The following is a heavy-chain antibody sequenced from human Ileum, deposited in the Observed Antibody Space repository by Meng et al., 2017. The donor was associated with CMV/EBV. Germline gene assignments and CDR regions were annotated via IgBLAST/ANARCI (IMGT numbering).Heavy chain of an antibody. D-gene: IGHD2-2*01. CDR3: ARDDAWAFDF. Sequence: VQLVGSGGGLVKPGGSLRSSCAAFAFTFSIYAMNWVRQAPGKGLEWIAYFSRTGAIAYADSVKGRFTISRDNAKNSLYLQMNSLRAEDTAFYYCARDDAWAFDFWGQGTLVTVSS. J-gene: IGHJ4*02. V-gene: IGHV3-21*03. CDR1: AFTFSIYA. CDR2: FSRTGAI.